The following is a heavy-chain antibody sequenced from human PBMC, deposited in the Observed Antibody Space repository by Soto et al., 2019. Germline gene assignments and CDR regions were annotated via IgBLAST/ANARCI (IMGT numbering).Heavy chain of an antibody. CDR1: GGSISSSSYY. D-gene: IGHD5-18*01. CDR2: IYYSGSS. V-gene: IGHV4-39*01. Sequence: SETLSLTCTVSGGSISSSSYYWGWIRQPPGKGLEWIGSIYYSGSSYYNPSLKSRVTISVDTSKNQFSLKLSSVTAADTAVYYCAGQYSYGSYGMEVWGQGTTVTVSS. J-gene: IGHJ6*02. CDR3: AGQYSYGSYGMEV.